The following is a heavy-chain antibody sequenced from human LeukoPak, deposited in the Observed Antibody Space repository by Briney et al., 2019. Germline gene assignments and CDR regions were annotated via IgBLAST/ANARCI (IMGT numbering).Heavy chain of an antibody. D-gene: IGHD2-2*01. CDR3: ARARVVPVATYLYYMDV. Sequence: GGSLRLSCAASGFTFSSYSMNWVRQAPGKGLEWVSSISSSSSYIYYADSVKGRFTISRDNAKNSLYLQMNSLRAEDTAVYYCARARVVPVATYLYYMDVWGKGTTVTISS. V-gene: IGHV3-21*01. CDR1: GFTFSSYS. CDR2: ISSSSSYI. J-gene: IGHJ6*03.